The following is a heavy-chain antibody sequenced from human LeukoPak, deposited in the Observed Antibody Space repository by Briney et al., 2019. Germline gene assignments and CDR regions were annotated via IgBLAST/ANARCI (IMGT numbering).Heavy chain of an antibody. CDR1: GFTFSSYS. CDR3: ARGHSSSWSYYYYGMDV. J-gene: IGHJ6*02. CDR2: ISSSSSYI. V-gene: IGHV3-21*01. Sequence: GGSLRLSCAASGFTFSSYSMNWVRQAPGKGLEWVSSISSSSSYIYYADSVKGRFTISRDNAKNSLYLQMSSLRAEDTAVYYCARGHSSSWSYYYYGMDVWGQGTTVTVSS. D-gene: IGHD6-13*01.